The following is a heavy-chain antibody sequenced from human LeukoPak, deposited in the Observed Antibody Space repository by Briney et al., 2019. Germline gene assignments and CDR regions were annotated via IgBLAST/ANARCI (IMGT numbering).Heavy chain of an antibody. CDR3: AKDGGAYSSSAGWFDP. Sequence: GGPLRLSCAASGFMFGEYAMHWVRQAPGKGLEWVSGISWNRGTIGYADSVKGRFTISRDNAKNSLYLQMSSLLPEDMGVYYCAKDGGAYSSSAGWFDPWGQGTRVTVSS. CDR2: ISWNRGTI. V-gene: IGHV3-9*03. CDR1: GFMFGEYA. D-gene: IGHD3-22*01. J-gene: IGHJ5*02.